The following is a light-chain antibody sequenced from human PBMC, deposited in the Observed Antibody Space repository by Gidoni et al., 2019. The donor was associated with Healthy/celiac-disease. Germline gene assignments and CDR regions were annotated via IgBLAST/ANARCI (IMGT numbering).Light chain of an antibody. J-gene: IGKJ1*01. V-gene: IGKV3-20*01. CDR2: GAS. Sequence: EIVLTQSPGTLSLSPGERATLSCRASKRVSSSYLAWYQQQPGQAPRLLIYGASSRATGIPDRFSGSGSGTDFTLTISRLEPEDFAVYYCQQYGSSPLTFGQGTKVEIK. CDR1: KRVSSSY. CDR3: QQYGSSPLT.